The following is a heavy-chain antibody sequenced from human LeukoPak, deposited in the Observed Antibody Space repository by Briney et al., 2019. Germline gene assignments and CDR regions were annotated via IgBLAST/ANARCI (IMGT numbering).Heavy chain of an antibody. Sequence: SETLSLTCTVSGGSISSGGYYWTWIRQHPGKGLEWIGYIYYSGSTYYNPSLKSRVTISVDTSKNQFSLRLSSVTAADTAVYYCALGYCGGGSCYAREYFQHWGQRTLVTVSS. CDR3: ALGYCGGGSCYAREYFQH. CDR1: GGSISSGGYY. D-gene: IGHD2-15*01. CDR2: IYYSGST. V-gene: IGHV4-31*03. J-gene: IGHJ1*01.